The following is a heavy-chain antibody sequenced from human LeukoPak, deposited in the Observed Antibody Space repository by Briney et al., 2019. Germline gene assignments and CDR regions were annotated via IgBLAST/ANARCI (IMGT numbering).Heavy chain of an antibody. Sequence: SETLSLTCTVSGGSISSSSYYWGWIRQPPGKGLEWIESIYYSGSTYYNPSLKSRVTISVYTSKNLFSLKLRSVTAADTAVYYCARDWGAYSSSWYSDDWYFDLWGRGTLVTVSS. CDR3: ARDWGAYSSSWYSDDWYFDL. D-gene: IGHD6-13*01. V-gene: IGHV4-39*07. J-gene: IGHJ2*01. CDR2: IYYSGST. CDR1: GGSISSSSYY.